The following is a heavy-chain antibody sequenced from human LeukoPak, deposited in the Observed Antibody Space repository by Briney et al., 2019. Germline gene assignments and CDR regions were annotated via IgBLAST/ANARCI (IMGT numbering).Heavy chain of an antibody. V-gene: IGHV4-59*12. Sequence: SETLSLTCTVSGGSISSYYWSWIRQPPGKGLEWIGYIYDSGSTNYNPSLKSRVTMSVDTSKNQFSLKLTSVTAADTAVYYCARAYGEIDFWGQGTLVTVSS. CDR2: IYDSGST. CDR1: GGSISSYY. CDR3: ARAYGEIDF. J-gene: IGHJ4*02. D-gene: IGHD4-17*01.